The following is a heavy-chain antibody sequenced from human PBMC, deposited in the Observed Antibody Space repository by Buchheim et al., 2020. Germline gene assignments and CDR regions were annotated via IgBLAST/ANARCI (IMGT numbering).Heavy chain of an antibody. J-gene: IGHJ4*02. D-gene: IGHD5-18*01. CDR2: ISYDGSNK. CDR1: GFTFSSYG. CDR3: AKENPRYGYQGY. V-gene: IGHV3-30*18. Sequence: QVQLVESGGGVVQPGRSLRLSCAASGFTFSSYGMHWVRQAPGKGLEWVAVISYDGSNKYYADSVKGRFTISRDNSKTTLYLQMNSLRAEDTAVYYCAKENPRYGYQGYWGQGTL.